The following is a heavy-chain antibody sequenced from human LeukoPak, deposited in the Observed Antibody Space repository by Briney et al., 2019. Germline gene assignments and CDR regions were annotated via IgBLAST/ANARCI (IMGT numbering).Heavy chain of an antibody. CDR1: GFTFSSHS. J-gene: IGHJ4*02. Sequence: GGSLRLFCVVSGFTFSSHSMNWVRQAPGKGLEWVSFISSYSSYIKYADSEKGRFTISRDNAKNSLFLQMNSLRAEDSAVYYCARVVGTVAGSFDYWGQGTLVTVSS. V-gene: IGHV3-21*01. D-gene: IGHD6-19*01. CDR2: ISSYSSYI. CDR3: ARVVGTVAGSFDY.